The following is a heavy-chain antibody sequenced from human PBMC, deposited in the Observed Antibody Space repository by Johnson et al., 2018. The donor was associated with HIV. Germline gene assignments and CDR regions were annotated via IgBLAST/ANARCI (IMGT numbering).Heavy chain of an antibody. CDR3: ARAPYNWNAGLFGAFDI. D-gene: IGHD1-20*01. CDR1: GFIFSSYG. Sequence: QMQLVESGGGVVQPGGSLRLSCEASGFIFSSYGIHWVHQVPGKGLVWVAFIRYDGSNKYYADSVKGRFTISRDNSKNTLYLQMNSLRAEDTAVYYCARAPYNWNAGLFGAFDIWGQGTMVTVSS. V-gene: IGHV3-30*02. J-gene: IGHJ3*02. CDR2: IRYDGSNK.